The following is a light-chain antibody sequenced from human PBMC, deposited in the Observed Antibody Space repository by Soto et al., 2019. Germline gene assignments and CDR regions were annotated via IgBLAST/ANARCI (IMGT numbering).Light chain of an antibody. CDR2: KVS. CDR3: QQSYSTPPWT. J-gene: IGKJ1*01. CDR1: QGLVYIDVNTY. V-gene: IGKV2-30*01. Sequence: DVVMTQSPLSLPVTLGQPAAVSCRSRQGLVYIDVNTYLNWFHQRPGQSPRRLIYKVSNRDSGVPDRFSGSGSGTDFTLKISRVEAEDFATYFCQQSYSTPPWTFGQGTKVDIK.